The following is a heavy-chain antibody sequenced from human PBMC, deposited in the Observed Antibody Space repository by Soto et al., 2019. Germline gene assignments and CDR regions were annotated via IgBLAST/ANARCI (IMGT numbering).Heavy chain of an antibody. J-gene: IGHJ4*02. CDR1: GYTLTELS. V-gene: IGHV1-24*01. CDR3: ATGYWSSTSCYAYYYFDY. D-gene: IGHD2-2*01. CDR2: FDPEDGET. Sequence: GASVKVSCKVSGYTLTELSMHWVRQAPGKGLEWMGGFDPEDGETIYAQKFQGRVTMTEDTSTDTAYMELSSLRSEDTAVYYCATGYWSSTSCYAYYYFDYWGQGTLVTVSS.